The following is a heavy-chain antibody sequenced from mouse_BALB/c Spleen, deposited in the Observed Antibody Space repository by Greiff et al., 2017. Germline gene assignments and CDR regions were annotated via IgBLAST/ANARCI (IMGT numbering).Heavy chain of an antibody. CDR1: GYTFTSYW. J-gene: IGHJ4*01. Sequence: VQLQQSGAELVKPGASVKLSCKASGYTFTSYWMHWVKQRPGQGLEWIGEINPSNGRTNYNEKFKSKATLTVDKSSSTAYMQLSSLTSEDSAVYYCAKSRQLGPYYAMDYWGQGTSVTVSS. CDR2: INPSNGRT. V-gene: IGHV1S81*02. CDR3: AKSRQLGPYYAMDY. D-gene: IGHD3-2*01.